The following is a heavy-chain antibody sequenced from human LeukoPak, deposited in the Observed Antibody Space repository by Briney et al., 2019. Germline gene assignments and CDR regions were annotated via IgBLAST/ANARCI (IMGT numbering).Heavy chain of an antibody. J-gene: IGHJ5*02. CDR2: INHSGST. D-gene: IGHD6-19*01. CDR1: GGSISSTGYD. Sequence: SSETLSLTCTVAGGSISSTGYDWGWLRQPPGKGLEWIGYINHSGSTNYNPSLKSRVTISVDTSKNQFSLKLSSVTAADTAVYYCARAVAGNWFDPWGQGTLVTVSS. CDR3: ARAVAGNWFDP. V-gene: IGHV4-61*05.